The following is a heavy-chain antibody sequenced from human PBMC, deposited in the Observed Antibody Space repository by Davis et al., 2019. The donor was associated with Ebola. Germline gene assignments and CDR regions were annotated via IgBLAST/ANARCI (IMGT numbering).Heavy chain of an antibody. Sequence: GESLKISCAASGFTFRSYAMNWVRQAPGKGLEWVSGIRGSGGSTYYADSVKGRFTISRDNSKNTLYLQMKSLRAEDTAVYYCAKDLYYDTSGYEHYMDVWGKGTTVTVSS. D-gene: IGHD3-22*01. CDR1: GFTFRSYA. CDR3: AKDLYYDTSGYEHYMDV. J-gene: IGHJ6*03. V-gene: IGHV3-23*01. CDR2: IRGSGGST.